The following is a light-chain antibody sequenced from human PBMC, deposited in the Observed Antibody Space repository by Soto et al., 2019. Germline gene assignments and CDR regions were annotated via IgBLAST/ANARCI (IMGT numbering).Light chain of an antibody. V-gene: IGLV1-44*01. CDR3: AAWEDSLNGVV. Sequence: QSVLTQPPSASGTPGQRVTIYCSGSSSNIGINTVNWYQQLPGTAPKLLIYSNNQRPSGVPDRFSGSKSGTSASLDISGLQSEDEADYYCAAWEDSLNGVVFGGGTKLAVL. CDR1: SSNIGINT. J-gene: IGLJ2*01. CDR2: SNN.